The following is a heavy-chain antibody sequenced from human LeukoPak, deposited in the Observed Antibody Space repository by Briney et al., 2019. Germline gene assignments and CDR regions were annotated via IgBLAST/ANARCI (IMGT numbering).Heavy chain of an antibody. D-gene: IGHD7-27*01. V-gene: IGHV3-30*02. CDR3: AKGGPLGTLDY. CDR1: GFIFSTYG. J-gene: IGHJ4*02. CDR2: IRYDGTNK. Sequence: GGSLRLSCAASGFIFSTYGVHWVRQAPGKGLEWVAFIRYDGTNKYYADPVKGRFTISRDNSKNTLYLQMNSLRAEDTAVYYCAKGGPLGTLDYWAREPWSPSPQ.